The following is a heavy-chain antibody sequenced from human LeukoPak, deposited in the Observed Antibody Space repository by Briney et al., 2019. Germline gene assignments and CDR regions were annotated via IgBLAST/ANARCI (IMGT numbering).Heavy chain of an antibody. D-gene: IGHD2-2*01. CDR2: IYSGGGT. CDR3: AAQYCTSTTCYALY. CDR1: GFTVTTNS. V-gene: IGHV3-53*01. J-gene: IGHJ4*02. Sequence: GGSLRLSCAASGFTVTTNSMSWVRQAPGKGLEWVSIIYSGGGTYYADSVKGRFTISRDNSKNTLYLQMTSLRAEDTAVYYCAAQYCTSTTCYALYWGQGTLVTVSS.